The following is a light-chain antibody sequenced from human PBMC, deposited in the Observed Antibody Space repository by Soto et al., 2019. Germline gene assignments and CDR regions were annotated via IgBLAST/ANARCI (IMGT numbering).Light chain of an antibody. V-gene: IGKV3-20*01. CDR1: HSVSSSY. CDR2: GAS. Sequence: EIVLTQSPGTLSLSPGERATLSCRASHSVSSSYLAWYQQKPGQAPRLLIYGASSRATGIPDRFSGSGSGTDFTLTISRLEPEDFAVYYCQQYGSSPPITFGRGTRLEI. J-gene: IGKJ5*01. CDR3: QQYGSSPPIT.